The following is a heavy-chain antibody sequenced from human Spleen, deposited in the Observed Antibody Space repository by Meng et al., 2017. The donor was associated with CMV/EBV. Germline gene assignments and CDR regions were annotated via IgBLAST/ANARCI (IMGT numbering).Heavy chain of an antibody. Sequence: GGSLRLSCKGSGYSFINYWIAWVRQMPGKGLEWMGIVYPGDSDTRYSPSFQGQVTISADKSITTAYLLWSSLRASDTAMYYCAVHYGSGSYLDYWGQGTLVTVSS. CDR1: GYSFINYW. J-gene: IGHJ4*02. CDR2: VYPGDSDT. V-gene: IGHV5-51*01. CDR3: AVHYGSGSYLDY. D-gene: IGHD3-10*01.